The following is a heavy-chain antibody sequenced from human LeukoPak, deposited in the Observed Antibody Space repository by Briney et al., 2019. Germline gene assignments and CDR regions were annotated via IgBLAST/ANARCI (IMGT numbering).Heavy chain of an antibody. CDR2: IYYSGTT. V-gene: IGHV4-39*07. CDR1: GGSIPISTYY. J-gene: IGHJ6*03. Sequence: ETLSLTCTVSGGSIPISTYYWGWVRQPPGKGLEWIGSIYYSGTTNYNPSLKSRVTISVDTSKNQFSLKLTSVTAADTAVYYCARTTEGGYTYGYFYYYYMDVWGKGATVTISS. D-gene: IGHD5-18*01. CDR3: ARTTEGGYTYGYFYYYYMDV.